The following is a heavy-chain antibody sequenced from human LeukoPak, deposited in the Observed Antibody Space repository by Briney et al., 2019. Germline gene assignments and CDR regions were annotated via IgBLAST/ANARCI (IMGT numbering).Heavy chain of an antibody. D-gene: IGHD3-22*01. CDR3: ATTYYYDSSGYSIDPYFDY. J-gene: IGHJ4*02. Sequence: ASVKVSCKASGGTFSSYAISWVRQAPGQGLEWMGWICAYNGNTNYAQKLQGRVTMTTDTSTSTAYMELRSLRSDDTAVYYCATTYYYDSSGYSIDPYFDYWGQGTLVTVSS. CDR1: GGTFSSYA. CDR2: ICAYNGNT. V-gene: IGHV1-18*01.